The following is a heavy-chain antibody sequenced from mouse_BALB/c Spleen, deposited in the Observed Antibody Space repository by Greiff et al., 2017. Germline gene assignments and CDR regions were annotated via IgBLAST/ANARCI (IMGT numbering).Heavy chain of an antibody. J-gene: IGHJ4*01. CDR1: GFSLTGYG. Sequence: VMLVESGPGLVAPSQSLSITCTVSGFSLTGYGVNWVRQPPGKGLEWLGMIWGDGSTDYNSALKSRLSISKDNSKSQVFLKMNSLQTDDTARYYGAREGVYGNYYAMDYWGQGTSVTVSS. D-gene: IGHD2-10*02. CDR3: AREGVYGNYYAMDY. CDR2: IWGDGST. V-gene: IGHV2-6-7*01.